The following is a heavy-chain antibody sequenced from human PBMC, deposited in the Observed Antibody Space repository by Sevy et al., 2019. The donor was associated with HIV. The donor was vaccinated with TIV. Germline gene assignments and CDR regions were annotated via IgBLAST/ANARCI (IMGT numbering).Heavy chain of an antibody. Sequence: GESLKISCKGSGYNFISYWIGWVRQMPGRGLEWMGIIYPDDPDTSYSPSFQGQVTISVGKSIITAYLQWSSRKASETAMYYRARHHASYGVTGYYYYYGLDVWGQGTTLTVSS. CDR1: GYNFISYW. CDR2: IYPDDPDT. J-gene: IGHJ6*02. CDR3: ARHHASYGVTGYYYYYGLDV. D-gene: IGHD4-17*01. V-gene: IGHV5-51*01.